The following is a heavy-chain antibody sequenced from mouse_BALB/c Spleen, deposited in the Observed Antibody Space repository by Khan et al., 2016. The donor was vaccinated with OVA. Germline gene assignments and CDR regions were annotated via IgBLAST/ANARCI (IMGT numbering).Heavy chain of an antibody. V-gene: IGHV14-3*02. CDR3: ATLDGNPFAY. CDR2: IYPAIGDI. CDR1: GFNFKDSY. D-gene: IGHD2-1*01. J-gene: IGHJ3*01. Sequence: VQLKESGAELVKPGASVKLSCTASGFNFKDSYIHWLKHRPEQGPEWIGRIYPAIGDINYVTQFQDKATLTADTSSHTVYLHVSRLTSADTAVYYCATLDGNPFAYWGQGTLVSVSA.